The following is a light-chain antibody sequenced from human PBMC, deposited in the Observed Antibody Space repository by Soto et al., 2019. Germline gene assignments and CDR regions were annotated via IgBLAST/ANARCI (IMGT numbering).Light chain of an antibody. CDR3: SSYTTISTDV. Sequence: QSALTQPASVSGSPGQSITISCTGTSSDVGGYNYVPWYQQHPGKAPKLMIYDVRNRPSGVSNRFSGSKSVNTASLTISGLQAEDEADYYCSSYTTISTDVFGTGTKVTVL. CDR1: SSDVGGYNY. V-gene: IGLV2-14*01. CDR2: DVR. J-gene: IGLJ1*01.